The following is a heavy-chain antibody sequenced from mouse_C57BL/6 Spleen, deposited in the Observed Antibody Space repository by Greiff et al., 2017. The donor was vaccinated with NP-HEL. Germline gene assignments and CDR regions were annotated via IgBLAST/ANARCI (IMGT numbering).Heavy chain of an antibody. CDR2: FYPGSGSI. D-gene: IGHD2-4*01. Sequence: QVQLKQSGAELVKPGASVKLSCKASGYTFTEYTIHWVKQRSGQGLEWIGWFYPGSGSIKYNEKFKDKATLTADKSSSTVYMYLSRLTSEDSAVDVCARHAVYDYDGGFAYWGQGTLVTVSA. CDR3: ARHAVYDYDGGFAY. CDR1: GYTFTEYT. J-gene: IGHJ3*01. V-gene: IGHV1-62-2*01.